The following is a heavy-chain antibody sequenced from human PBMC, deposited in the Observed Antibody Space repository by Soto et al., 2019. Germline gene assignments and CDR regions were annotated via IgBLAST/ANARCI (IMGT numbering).Heavy chain of an antibody. CDR2: INTDGSVA. D-gene: IGHD3-3*02. J-gene: IGHJ4*02. Sequence: EVQLVESGGGLVQPGESLRLSCAASGLTFRSYWMNWVRQAPGKGLVWVSRINTDGSVAMYVDSVQGRFTISRDNAKNTLYLHMNRLRAEDTAVYYCLRDMQLWSPDSWGQGTLVTVSS. CDR3: LRDMQLWSPDS. V-gene: IGHV3-74*03. CDR1: GLTFRSYW.